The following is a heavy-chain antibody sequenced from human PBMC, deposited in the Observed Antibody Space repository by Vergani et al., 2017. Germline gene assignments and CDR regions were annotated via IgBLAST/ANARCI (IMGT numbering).Heavy chain of an antibody. Sequence: QVQILQSGGGVVQPGGSLRLSCTLSGFTLNTYGIHWVRQAPGKGLEWESFIRYDGSSEYYGDSVKGRCTISRDKSQNTVNLQMNSLRTEATAVYYCATAGAGNCGGASCYDFFEYWGQGTLVTVSS. J-gene: IGHJ4*02. D-gene: IGHD2-15*01. CDR1: GFTLNTYG. CDR2: IRYDGSSE. CDR3: ATAGAGNCGGASCYDFFEY. V-gene: IGHV3-30*02.